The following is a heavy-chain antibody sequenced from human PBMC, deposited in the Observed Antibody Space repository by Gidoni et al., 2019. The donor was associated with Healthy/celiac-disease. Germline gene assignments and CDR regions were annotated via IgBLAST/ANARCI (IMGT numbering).Heavy chain of an antibody. V-gene: IGHV3-43*01. CDR1: GFTFDDYT. J-gene: IGHJ4*02. Sequence: EVQLVESGGVVVQPGGSLRLSCAASGFTFDDYTMNLVRQAPGNGLEWVSLIIWDGGSTYYADSVKGRFTISRDNSKNSLYLQMNSLRTEDTALYYCAKSNYYYDSSGLPDYWGQGTLVTVSS. CDR3: AKSNYYYDSSGLPDY. D-gene: IGHD3-22*01. CDR2: IIWDGGST.